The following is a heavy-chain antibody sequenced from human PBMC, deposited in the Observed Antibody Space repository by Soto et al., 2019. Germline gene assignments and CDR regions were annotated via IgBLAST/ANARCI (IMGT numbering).Heavy chain of an antibody. J-gene: IGHJ4*02. CDR3: TKLQRRWLNSDY. D-gene: IGHD5-12*01. V-gene: IGHV4-38-2*01. Sequence: PSETLSLTCAVSGYSISSGNYWAWIRQPPGRGLEWIGSLYHIGSTHYNTSLKSRVTISVDTSKNQFSLKLNSVTAADTAVYYCTKLQRRWLNSDYWGQGTLVTVSS. CDR2: LYHIGST. CDR1: GYSISSGNY.